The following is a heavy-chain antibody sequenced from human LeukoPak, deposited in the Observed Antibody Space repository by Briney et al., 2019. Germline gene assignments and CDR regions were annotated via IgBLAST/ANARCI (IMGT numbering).Heavy chain of an antibody. V-gene: IGHV1-2*02. J-gene: IGHJ5*01. D-gene: IGHD1-26*01. Sequence: ASVKVSCKASGYTFTGYYMHWVRQAPGQGLEWMGCVNPNSGDTNYAQKFQGSVTMTRDTSISTVYMELSRLRSDDTAVYYCARASGSYWWFDSWGQGALVTVSS. CDR2: VNPNSGDT. CDR3: ARASGSYWWFDS. CDR1: GYTFTGYY.